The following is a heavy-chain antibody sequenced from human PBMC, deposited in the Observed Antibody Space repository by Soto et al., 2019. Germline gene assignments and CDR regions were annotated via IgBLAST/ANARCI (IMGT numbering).Heavy chain of an antibody. D-gene: IGHD3-22*01. J-gene: IGHJ3*02. CDR2: ISGSGGST. CDR3: AKTYYYDSSGSRGDDAFDI. V-gene: IGHV3-23*01. CDR1: GFTFSSYA. Sequence: PGGSLRLSCAASGFTFSSYAMSWVRQAPGKGLEWVSAISGSGGSTYYADSVKGRFTISRDNSKNTLYLQMNSLRAEDTPVYYCAKTYYYDSSGSRGDDAFDIWGQGTMVTVSS.